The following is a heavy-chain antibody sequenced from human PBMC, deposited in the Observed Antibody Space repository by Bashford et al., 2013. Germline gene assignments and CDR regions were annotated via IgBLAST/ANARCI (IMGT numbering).Heavy chain of an antibody. J-gene: IGHJ4*02. CDR1: GGTVSSYV. D-gene: IGHD3/OR15-3a*01. CDR2: INPTGSST. Sequence: ASVKVSCKASGGTVSSYVVSWVRQAPGLGLEWMGNINPTGSSTRYAQIFQGRLTITKDTSTSTVYMELSSLRAEDTAVYYCARDLDTSPVLDLAGYFDYWGQGTLVTVSS. CDR3: ARDLDTSPVLDLAGYFDY. V-gene: IGHV1-46*01.